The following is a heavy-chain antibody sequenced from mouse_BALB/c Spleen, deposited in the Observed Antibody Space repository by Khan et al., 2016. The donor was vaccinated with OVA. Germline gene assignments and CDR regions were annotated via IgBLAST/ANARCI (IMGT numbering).Heavy chain of an antibody. J-gene: IGHJ4*01. CDR3: ATLGVYAMDY. V-gene: IGHV14-3*02. CDR2: IDPANGNT. CDR1: GFNIKDTY. Sequence: EVQLKESGAELVKPGASVKLSCTASGFNIKDTYMHWVKQRPEQGLEWIGTIDPANGNTKYDPKFQGKATITPDTSSNTAYLQLSSLTSEDTAVYYCATLGVYAMDYWGQGTSVTVSS.